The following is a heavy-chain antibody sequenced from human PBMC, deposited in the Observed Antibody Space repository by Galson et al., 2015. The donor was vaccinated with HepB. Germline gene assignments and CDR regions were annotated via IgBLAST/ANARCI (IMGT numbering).Heavy chain of an antibody. CDR2: ISYDGSNK. Sequence: SLRLSCAASGFTFSSYGMHWVRQAPGKGLEWVAVISYDGSNKYYADSVKGRFTISRDNSKNTLYLQMNSLRAEDTAVYYCAKLAVVVTAMHFDYWGQGTLVTVSS. V-gene: IGHV3-30*18. J-gene: IGHJ4*02. D-gene: IGHD2-21*02. CDR3: AKLAVVVTAMHFDY. CDR1: GFTFSSYG.